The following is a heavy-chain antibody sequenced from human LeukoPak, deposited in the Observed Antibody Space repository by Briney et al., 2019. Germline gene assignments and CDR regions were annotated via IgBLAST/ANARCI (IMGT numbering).Heavy chain of an antibody. V-gene: IGHV3-30*02. J-gene: IGHJ4*02. CDR3: AKADVDTAMD. CDR2: IRYDGSNK. CDR1: GFTFSSYG. Sequence: GGSLRLSCAASGFTFSSYGMHWVRQAPGKGLEWVAIIRYDGSNKYYADSVKGRFTISRDNSKNTLYLQMNSLRAEDTAVYYCAKADVDTAMDWGQGTLVTVSS. D-gene: IGHD5-18*01.